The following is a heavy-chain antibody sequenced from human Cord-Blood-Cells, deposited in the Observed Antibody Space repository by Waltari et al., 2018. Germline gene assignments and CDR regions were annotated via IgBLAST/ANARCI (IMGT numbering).Heavy chain of an antibody. CDR3: ARGPPYDFWSGYYYYYYYMDV. Sequence: QVQLVQSGAEVKKPGASVKVSCKASGYTFTSYGISWVRQAPGQGLEWMGWISAYNGNTNYAQKLQGRVTMTTDTSTSTAYMELRSLRSDDTAVYYCARGPPYDFWSGYYYYYYYMDVWGKGTTVTVSS. CDR1: GYTFTSYG. D-gene: IGHD3-3*01. CDR2: ISAYNGNT. V-gene: IGHV1-18*04. J-gene: IGHJ6*03.